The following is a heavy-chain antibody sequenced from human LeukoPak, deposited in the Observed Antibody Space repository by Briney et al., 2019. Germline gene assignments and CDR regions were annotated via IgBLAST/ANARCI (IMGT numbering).Heavy chain of an antibody. CDR2: ISWNSGSI. Sequence: GGSLRLSCAASGFTFDDYAMHRVRQAPGKGLEWVSGISWNSGSIGYADSVKGRFTISRDNSKNTLYLQMNSLRAEDTAVYYCAKEFQQWLVDYWGQGTLVTVSS. J-gene: IGHJ4*02. D-gene: IGHD6-19*01. CDR3: AKEFQQWLVDY. CDR1: GFTFDDYA. V-gene: IGHV3-9*01.